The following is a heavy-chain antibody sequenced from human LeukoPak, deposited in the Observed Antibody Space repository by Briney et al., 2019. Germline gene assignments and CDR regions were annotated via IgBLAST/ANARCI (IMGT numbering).Heavy chain of an antibody. V-gene: IGHV3-53*01. Sequence: GSLRLSCAASGFSVSGNYMSWVRQAPGKGLEWVSVIYAVGTTYYADSVKGRFTISRDTSRNALYLQMNSLRVDDTAVYYCTRGPEWSRPVGDACDIWGQGTMVTVSS. CDR3: TRGPEWSRPVGDACDI. D-gene: IGHD3-3*01. J-gene: IGHJ3*02. CDR2: IYAVGTT. CDR1: GFSVSGNY.